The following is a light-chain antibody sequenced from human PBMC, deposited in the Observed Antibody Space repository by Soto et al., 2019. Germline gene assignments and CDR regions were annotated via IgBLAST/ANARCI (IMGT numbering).Light chain of an antibody. Sequence: DIQMTQSPSSLSASVGDRVTITCQASQNINNYLNWYQQKPGKAPKVLIYDASSWAGGVPSRFTGSGSGTEFTLTINSLQPDDFATYYCQQYSVYWTFGQGTKVDIK. CDR3: QQYSVYWT. CDR1: QNINNY. V-gene: IGKV1-5*01. CDR2: DAS. J-gene: IGKJ1*01.